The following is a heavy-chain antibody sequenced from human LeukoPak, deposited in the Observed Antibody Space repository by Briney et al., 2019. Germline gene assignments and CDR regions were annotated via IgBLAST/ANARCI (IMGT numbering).Heavy chain of an antibody. D-gene: IGHD2-2*01. CDR2: ISAYNGNT. CDR3: ARGEYQLPDY. J-gene: IGHJ4*02. V-gene: IGHV1-18*01. CDR1: GYTFTSYG. Sequence: ASVKVSCNASGYTFTSYGISWVRQAPGQGLEWMGWISAYNGNTNYAQNFQGRVTMTRDTSISTADMELSRLRSDDTAVYYCARGEYQLPDYWGQGTLVTVSS.